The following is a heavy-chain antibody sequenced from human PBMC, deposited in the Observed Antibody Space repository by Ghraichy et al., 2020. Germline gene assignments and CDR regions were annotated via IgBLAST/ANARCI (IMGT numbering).Heavy chain of an antibody. J-gene: IGHJ5*02. CDR3: ARYRGWYEDNWFDP. V-gene: IGHV4-31*03. D-gene: IGHD6-19*01. Sequence: SETLSLTCTVSGGSISSGGYYWSWIRQHPGKGLEWIGYIYYSGSTYYNPSLKSRVTISVDTSKNQFSLKLSSVTAADTAVYYCARYRGWYEDNWFDPWGQGTLVTVSS. CDR2: IYYSGST. CDR1: GGSISSGGYY.